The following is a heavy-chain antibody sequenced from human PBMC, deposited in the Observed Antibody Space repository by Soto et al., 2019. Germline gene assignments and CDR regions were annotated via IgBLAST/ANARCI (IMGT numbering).Heavy chain of an antibody. V-gene: IGHV1-18*01. J-gene: IGHJ4*02. CDR1: GYTFTSYG. D-gene: IGHD3-10*01. Sequence: ASVKVSCKASGYTFTSYGISWVRQAPGQGLEWMGWISAYNGNTNYAQKLQGRVTMTTDTSTSTAYMELRSLRSDDTAVYYCARNYYGSGSYLTVDYWGQGTLVTVSS. CDR3: ARNYYGSGSYLTVDY. CDR2: ISAYNGNT.